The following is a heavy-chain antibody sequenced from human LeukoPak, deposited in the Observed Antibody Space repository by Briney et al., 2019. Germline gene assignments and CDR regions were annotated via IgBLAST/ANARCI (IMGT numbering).Heavy chain of an antibody. CDR3: ARHRGGAIGYEFFYYMDV. V-gene: IGHV5-51*01. CDR1: GYTFTNYW. CDR2: IDPDDSQT. D-gene: IGHD3-16*01. J-gene: IGHJ6*03. Sequence: PGESLRLSCTGSGYTFTNYWIGWVRQMPGKGLEWIWFIDPDDSQTKYSPSFQGQVTISADKSINTIYVQWEILKASDTAVYFCARHRGGAIGYEFFYYMDVWGKGTTVIVS.